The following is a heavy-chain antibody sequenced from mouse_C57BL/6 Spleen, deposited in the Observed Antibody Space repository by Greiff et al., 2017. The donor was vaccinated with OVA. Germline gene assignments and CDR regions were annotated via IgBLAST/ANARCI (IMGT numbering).Heavy chain of an antibody. J-gene: IGHJ2*01. V-gene: IGHV1-81*01. CDR1: GYTFTSYG. CDR3: ASGIYYYGSSTGFDY. Sequence: QVQLKESGAELARPGASVKLSCKASGYTFTSYGISWVKQRTGQGLEWIGEIYPRSGNTYYNEKFKGKATLTADKSSSTAYMELRSLTSEDSAVYFCASGIYYYGSSTGFDYWGQGTTLTVSS. CDR2: IYPRSGNT. D-gene: IGHD1-1*01.